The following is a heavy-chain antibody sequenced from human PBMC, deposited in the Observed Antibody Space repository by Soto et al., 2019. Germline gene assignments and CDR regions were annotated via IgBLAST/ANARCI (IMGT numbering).Heavy chain of an antibody. D-gene: IGHD2-21*01. J-gene: IGHJ5*02. Sequence: QVQLVQSGAEVKKPGSSVRVSCRASGGSFSDYGFSWVRQAPGQGLEWMGGITPISGTVNYAQKFRGRITLNADDSTSPVYMELSSLRSGDTAVYYCARGTAYDSFDPWGQGTLVTVAS. CDR3: ARGTAYDSFDP. CDR1: GGSFSDYG. CDR2: ITPISGTV. V-gene: IGHV1-69*01.